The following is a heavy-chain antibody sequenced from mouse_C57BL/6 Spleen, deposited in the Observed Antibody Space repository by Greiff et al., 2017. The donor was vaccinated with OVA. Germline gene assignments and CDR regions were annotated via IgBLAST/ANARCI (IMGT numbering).Heavy chain of an antibody. J-gene: IGHJ2*01. Sequence: EVQLVESGGDLVKPGGSLKLSCAASGFTFSSYGMSWVRQTPDKRLEWVATISSGGSYTYYPDSVKGRFTISRDNAKNTLYLQMSSLKSEDTAMYYCAREITGTWGYYFDYWGQGTTLTVSS. V-gene: IGHV5-6*01. CDR3: AREITGTWGYYFDY. CDR2: ISSGGSYT. D-gene: IGHD4-1*01. CDR1: GFTFSSYG.